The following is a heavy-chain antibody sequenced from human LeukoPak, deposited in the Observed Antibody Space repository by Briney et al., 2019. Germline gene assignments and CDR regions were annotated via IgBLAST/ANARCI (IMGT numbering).Heavy chain of an antibody. CDR1: GFTFSSYA. V-gene: IGHV3-30-3*01. CDR3: ARDLSLWFGDPERAGY. CDR2: ISYDGSNK. D-gene: IGHD3-10*01. J-gene: IGHJ4*02. Sequence: PGRSLRLSCAASGFTFSSYAMHWVRQAPGKGLEWVAVISYDGSNKYYADSVKGRFTTSRDNSKNTLYLQMNSLRAGDTAVYYCARDLSLWFGDPERAGYWGQGTLVTVSS.